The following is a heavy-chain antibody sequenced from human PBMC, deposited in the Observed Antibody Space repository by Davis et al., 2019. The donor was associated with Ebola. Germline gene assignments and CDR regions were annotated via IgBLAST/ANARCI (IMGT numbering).Heavy chain of an antibody. D-gene: IGHD1-1*01. V-gene: IGHV1-2*06. CDR1: VYTFTGYN. CDR2: IISNSGGT. CDR3: ARGHNFGFEF. Sequence: ASVKVSCKASVYTFTGYNMHWVRQAPGQGLEWMGRIISNSGGTNYAQKFQGRVTMTRDTSISTAYMELSSLRSDDTAVYYCARGHNFGFEFWGQGALVTVSS. J-gene: IGHJ4*02.